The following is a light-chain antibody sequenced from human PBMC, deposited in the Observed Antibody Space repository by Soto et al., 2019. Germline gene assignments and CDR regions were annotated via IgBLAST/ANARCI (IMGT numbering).Light chain of an antibody. J-gene: IGKJ2*01. CDR1: QDITDY. Sequence: DIQMTQSPSSLSASVGDRVTITCQASQDITDYLNWYQQKPGKAPKLLIYDASNLETGVPSRLSGSGSGTYFTFTITSLQPEDFATYYCQQYESLPTFGQGTKLEIK. V-gene: IGKV1-33*01. CDR3: QQYESLPT. CDR2: DAS.